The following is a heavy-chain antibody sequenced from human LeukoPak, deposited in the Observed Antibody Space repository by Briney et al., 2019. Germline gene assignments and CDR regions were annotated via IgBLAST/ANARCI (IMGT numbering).Heavy chain of an antibody. D-gene: IGHD2-2*02. V-gene: IGHV3-21*01. CDR1: GFTFSSYS. Sequence: GGSLRLSCAASGFTFSSYSMNWVRQAPGKGLEWVSSISSSSSYIYYADSVKGRFTISRDNAKNSLYLQMNSLRAEDTAVYYCASVYCSSTSCYTPFDYWGQGTLVTVSS. CDR3: ASVYCSSTSCYTPFDY. CDR2: ISSSSSYI. J-gene: IGHJ4*02.